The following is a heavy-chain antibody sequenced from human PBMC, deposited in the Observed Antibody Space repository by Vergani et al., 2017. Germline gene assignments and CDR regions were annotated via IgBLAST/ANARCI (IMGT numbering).Heavy chain of an antibody. D-gene: IGHD3-9*01. CDR3: ARGYYDILTGPHKLVSVYFDY. CDR2: IIPIFGTA. Sequence: QVQLVQSGAEVKKPGSSVKVSCKASGGTFSSYAISWVRQAPGQGLEWMGGIIPIFGTANSAQKFQGRVTITADKSTSTAYMELSSLRSEDTAVYYCARGYYDILTGPHKLVSVYFDYWGQGTLVTVSS. V-gene: IGHV1-69*06. CDR1: GGTFSSYA. J-gene: IGHJ4*02.